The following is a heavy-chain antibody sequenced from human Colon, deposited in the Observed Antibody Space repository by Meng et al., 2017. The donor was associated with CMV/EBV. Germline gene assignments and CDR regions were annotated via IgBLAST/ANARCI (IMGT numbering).Heavy chain of an antibody. V-gene: IGHV4-59*13. CDR2: IYYTGTT. Sequence: SETLSLTCTVSGGPFGSFYGNWFRQAPGKGLEWIGYIYYTGTTTSNPSLRSRVTISIDTSRNQFFLQLNSVTAADTAVYFCASSGFGFCSSTSCLGHWGQGTLVTVSS. D-gene: IGHD2-2*01. CDR3: ASSGFGFCSSTSCLGH. CDR1: GGPFGSFY. J-gene: IGHJ1*01.